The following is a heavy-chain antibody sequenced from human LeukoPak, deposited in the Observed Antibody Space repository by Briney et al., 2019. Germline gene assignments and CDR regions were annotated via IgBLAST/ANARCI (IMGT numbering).Heavy chain of an antibody. Sequence: GAAVKVSCKASGYTFTSYGISWVRQAPGQGLEWMGWISAYNGNTNYAQKLKGRGTMTTDTSPSTAYMALRSLRSDDTAVYYCARKAVAAPYSFDYWGQGTPVTVSS. D-gene: IGHD6-19*01. V-gene: IGHV1-18*01. CDR3: ARKAVAAPYSFDY. J-gene: IGHJ4*02. CDR2: ISAYNGNT. CDR1: GYTFTSYG.